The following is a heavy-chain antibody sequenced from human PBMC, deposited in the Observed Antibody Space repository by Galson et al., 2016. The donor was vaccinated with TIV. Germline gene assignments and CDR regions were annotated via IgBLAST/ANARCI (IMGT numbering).Heavy chain of an antibody. Sequence: SVKVSCKASGDTFNNYAISWVRQAPGQGPEWMGRVIPIFRTPNYAQKFQGRLTISADESSTTVFMGLSRLRSADTAVYFCARDGSYYDTTSFYSFDLWGQGTLVTVAS. D-gene: IGHD3-22*01. CDR1: GDTFNNYA. CDR3: ARDGSYYDTTSFYSFDL. V-gene: IGHV1-69*13. CDR2: VIPIFRTP. J-gene: IGHJ4*02.